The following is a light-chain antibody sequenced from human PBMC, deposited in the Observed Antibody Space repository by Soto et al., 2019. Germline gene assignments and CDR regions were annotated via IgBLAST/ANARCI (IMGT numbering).Light chain of an antibody. CDR3: GSYTGSNPREMV. J-gene: IGLJ2*01. CDR1: SSYVGVYYY. V-gene: IGLV2-14*03. CDR2: DVT. Sequence: QSALTQPASVSGSPGQSITISCTGTSSYVGVYYYVSWFQQHPGKATKLMIYDVTKRPSGVSNRFSGSMSGNTASLTISGLQAEDEAHYYCGSYTGSNPREMVFGGGTKLTVL.